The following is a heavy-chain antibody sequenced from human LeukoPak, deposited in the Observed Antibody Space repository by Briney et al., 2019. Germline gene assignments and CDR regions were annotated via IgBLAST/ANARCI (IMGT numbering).Heavy chain of an antibody. CDR1: GFTFSSHN. V-gene: IGHV3-48*03. Sequence: PGGSLRPSCVASGFTFSSHNMNWVCQAPGKGLEWVPYISSSYNTIYYRDSVQGRFIISRDNAKNSLSLQMNSLRAEDSGIYYCARATSDSSGYPVSDFWGQGTLVTVSS. D-gene: IGHD3-22*01. J-gene: IGHJ4*02. CDR3: ARATSDSSGYPVSDF. CDR2: ISSSYNTI.